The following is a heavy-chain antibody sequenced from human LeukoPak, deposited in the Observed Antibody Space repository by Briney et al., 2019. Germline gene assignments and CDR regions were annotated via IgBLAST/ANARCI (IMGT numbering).Heavy chain of an antibody. CDR1: GFAFSSYW. D-gene: IGHD6-6*01. Sequence: GGSLRLSCAASGFAFSSYWMHWVRQAPGKGLEWVSVISYDGSNNYSADSLKGRFTISRDNPKNTVYLQMHSLRVEDTAVYYCARDPHRSRSISSWFDAWGQGTLVTASS. J-gene: IGHJ5*02. CDR2: ISYDGSNN. V-gene: IGHV3-30*03. CDR3: ARDPHRSRSISSWFDA.